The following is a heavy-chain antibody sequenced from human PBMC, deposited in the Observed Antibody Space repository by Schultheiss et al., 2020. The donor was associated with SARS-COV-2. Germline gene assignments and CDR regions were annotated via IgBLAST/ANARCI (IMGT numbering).Heavy chain of an antibody. D-gene: IGHD3-22*01. CDR2: ISYDGSNK. CDR3: AKGITYYYDSSGYTFDY. J-gene: IGHJ4*02. Sequence: GESLKISCAASGFTFSSYGMHWVRQAPGKGLEWVAVISYDGSNKYYADSVKGRFTISRDNSKNTLYLQMNSLRAEDTAVYYCAKGITYYYDSSGYTFDYWGQGTLVTVSS. CDR1: GFTFSSYG. V-gene: IGHV3-30*18.